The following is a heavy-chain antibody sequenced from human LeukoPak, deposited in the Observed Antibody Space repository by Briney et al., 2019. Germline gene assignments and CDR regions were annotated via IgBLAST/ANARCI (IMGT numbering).Heavy chain of an antibody. CDR1: GFTFSGSA. Sequence: GGSLRLSCAASGFTFSGSAMHWVRQAPGKGLEWVGRIRSKANSYATAYAASVKGRFTISRDDSKNTAYLQMNSLKTEDTAVYYCTAQTTGCYYYYDMDVWGKGTTVTISS. D-gene: IGHD4-17*01. CDR3: TAQTTGCYYYYDMDV. J-gene: IGHJ6*03. V-gene: IGHV3-73*01. CDR2: IRSKANSYAT.